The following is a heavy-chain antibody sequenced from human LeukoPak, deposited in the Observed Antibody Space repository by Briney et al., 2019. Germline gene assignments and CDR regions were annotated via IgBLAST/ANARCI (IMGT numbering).Heavy chain of an antibody. D-gene: IGHD4-11*01. J-gene: IGHJ4*02. Sequence: GGSLRLSCAASGFTFSSYAMSWVRQAPGKGLEWVSAISGSGGSTYYADSVKGRFTISRDNSKNTLYLQMDSLRAEDTAVYYCAKGTTVTTFFDYWGQGTLVTVSS. V-gene: IGHV3-23*01. CDR2: ISGSGGST. CDR1: GFTFSSYA. CDR3: AKGTTVTTFFDY.